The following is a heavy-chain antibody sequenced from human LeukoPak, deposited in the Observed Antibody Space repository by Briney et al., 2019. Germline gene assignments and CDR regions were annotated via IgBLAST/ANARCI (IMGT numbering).Heavy chain of an antibody. CDR1: GDSLRGYY. CDR2: INHGGIT. Sequence: PSETLSLTCGVSGDSLRGYYWCWIRQSPEVGLEWIGDINHGGITKYNPSLKSRVAISVDTSKNEFSLKVMSVTAADTAMYFCGRRYLRSNGRTFDHWGQGTLVTVSS. J-gene: IGHJ4*02. V-gene: IGHV4-34*01. CDR3: GRRYLRSNGRTFDH. D-gene: IGHD3-16*01.